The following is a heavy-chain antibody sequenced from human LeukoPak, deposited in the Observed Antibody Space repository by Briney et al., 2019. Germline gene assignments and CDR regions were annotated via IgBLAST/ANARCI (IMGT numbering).Heavy chain of an antibody. CDR1: GGSISSSSYY. Sequence: PSETLSLTCTVSGGSISSSSYYWGRIRQPPGKGLEWIGSIYYSGSTYYNPSLKSRVTISVDTSKNQFSLKLSSVTAADTAVYYCARSYSSSSHYYYYYMDVWGKGTTVTVSS. V-gene: IGHV4-39*01. D-gene: IGHD6-6*01. CDR3: ARSYSSSSHYYYYYMDV. CDR2: IYYSGST. J-gene: IGHJ6*03.